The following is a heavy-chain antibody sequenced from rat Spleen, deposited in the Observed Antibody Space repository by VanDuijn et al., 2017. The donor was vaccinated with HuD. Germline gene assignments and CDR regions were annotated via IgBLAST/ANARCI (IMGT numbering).Heavy chain of an antibody. CDR1: GFTYSNYV. J-gene: IGHJ3*01. CDR3: TTRPYYSSLNWFPY. D-gene: IGHD1-2*01. V-gene: IGHV5-27*01. CDR2: ITNTGGSI. Sequence: EVQLVESGGGLVQPGGSLKLSCAASGFTYSNYVMVWVRQAPGKGLEWVASITNTGGSIYYPDSVKGRFTISRDNAKSTLYLQMDSLRSEDTATYYCTTRPYYSSLNWFPYWGQGTLVTVSS.